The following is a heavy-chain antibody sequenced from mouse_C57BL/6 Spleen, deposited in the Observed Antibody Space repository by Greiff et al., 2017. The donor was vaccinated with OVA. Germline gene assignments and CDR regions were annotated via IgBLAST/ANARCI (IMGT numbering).Heavy chain of an antibody. J-gene: IGHJ4*01. D-gene: IGHD1-1*01. Sequence: VKLQQPGAELVKPGASVKMSCKASGYTFTSYWITWVKQRPGQGLEWIGDIYPGSGSTNYNEKFKSKATLTVDTSSSTAYMQLSSLTSEDSAVYYCARLYGSRWDYAMDYWGQGTSVTVSS. CDR1: GYTFTSYW. V-gene: IGHV1-55*01. CDR3: ARLYGSRWDYAMDY. CDR2: IYPGSGST.